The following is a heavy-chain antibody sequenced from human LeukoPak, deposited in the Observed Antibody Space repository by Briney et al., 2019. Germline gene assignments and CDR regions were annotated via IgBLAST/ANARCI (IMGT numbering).Heavy chain of an antibody. CDR1: GFTFSSYA. J-gene: IGHJ4*02. V-gene: IGHV3-23*01. Sequence: GGSLRLSCAASGFTFSSYAMSWVRQAPGKGLEWVSAISGSGGSTYYADSVKGRFTISRDNSKNTLYLQMNSLRAEDTAVYYCAKDLIFQKDILTGYSDYWGQGTLVTVSS. CDR3: AKDLIFQKDILTGYSDY. CDR2: ISGSGGST. D-gene: IGHD3-9*01.